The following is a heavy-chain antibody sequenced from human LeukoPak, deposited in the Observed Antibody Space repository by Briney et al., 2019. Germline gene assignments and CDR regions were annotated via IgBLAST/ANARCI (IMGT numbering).Heavy chain of an antibody. D-gene: IGHD3-22*01. V-gene: IGHV4-59*08. Sequence: SETLSLTCTVSGGSISSYYWSWIRQPPGKGLEWIGYIYYSGSTNYNPSLKSRVTISVDTSKNQFSLKLSSVTAADTAVYYCARHVPPGYYDSSGYRIWYFDLWGRGTLVTVSS. CDR2: IYYSGST. CDR1: GGSISSYY. CDR3: ARHVPPGYYDSSGYRIWYFDL. J-gene: IGHJ2*01.